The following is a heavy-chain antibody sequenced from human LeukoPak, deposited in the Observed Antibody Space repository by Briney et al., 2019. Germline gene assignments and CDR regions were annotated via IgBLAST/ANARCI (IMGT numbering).Heavy chain of an antibody. CDR1: GGSIISSDYY. J-gene: IGHJ3*01. D-gene: IGHD3-10*01. Sequence: SETLSLTCTVSGGSIISSDYYWGWIRRPPGKGLEWIGTMYYSGSAYYNPSLKSRVTISVDMSKNQFSLRLSAVTAADTAVYYCVRDHELEAFDVWGQGTMLIVSS. CDR2: MYYSGSA. CDR3: VRDHELEAFDV. V-gene: IGHV4-39*07.